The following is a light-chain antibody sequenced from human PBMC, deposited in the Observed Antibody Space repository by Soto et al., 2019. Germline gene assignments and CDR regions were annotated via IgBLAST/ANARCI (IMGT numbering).Light chain of an antibody. CDR1: QSISSSY. CDR2: GAS. Sequence: EIVLTQSPGTLSLSPGERATLSCRASQSISSSYLVWYQQKPGQAPRLLIYGASSRASGFPNRFSGSGSGTDFTLTISRLEPEDFAVYYCQHYGSSLSITFGQGTRLEIK. J-gene: IGKJ5*01. V-gene: IGKV3-20*01. CDR3: QHYGSSLSIT.